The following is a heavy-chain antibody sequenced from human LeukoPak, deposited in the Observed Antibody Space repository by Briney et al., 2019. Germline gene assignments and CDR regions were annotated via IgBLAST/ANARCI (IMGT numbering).Heavy chain of an antibody. J-gene: IGHJ4*02. V-gene: IGHV1-69*06. D-gene: IGHD6-13*01. CDR2: IIPIFGTA. CDR1: GGTFTSYA. CDR3: ARGGDRYSSSWSLY. Sequence: EASVTVSCKASGGTFTSYATSWVRQAPGQGLEWMGGIIPIFGTANYAQKFQGRVTITADKSTSTAYMELSSLRSEDTAVYYCARGGDRYSSSWSLYWGQGTLVTVSS.